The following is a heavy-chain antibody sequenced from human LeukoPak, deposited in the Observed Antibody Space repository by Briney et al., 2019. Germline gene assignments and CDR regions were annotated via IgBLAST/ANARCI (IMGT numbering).Heavy chain of an antibody. CDR3: ARGRGLLWFGIPPRFFDY. V-gene: IGHV4-59*12. CDR2: IYYSGST. Sequence: SETLSLTCTVSGGSISSSYWSWIRQPPGKGLEWIGYIYYSGSTNYNPSLKSRVTISVDTSKNQFSLKLSSVTAADTAVYYCARGRGLLWFGIPPRFFDYWGQGTLVTVSS. D-gene: IGHD3-10*01. CDR1: GGSISSSY. J-gene: IGHJ4*02.